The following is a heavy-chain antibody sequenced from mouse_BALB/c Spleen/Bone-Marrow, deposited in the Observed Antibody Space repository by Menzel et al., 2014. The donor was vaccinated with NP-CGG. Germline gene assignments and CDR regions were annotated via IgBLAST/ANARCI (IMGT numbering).Heavy chain of an antibody. J-gene: IGHJ2*01. CDR1: GFTFTDYY. Sequence: EVQLMESGGGLVQPGGSLRLSCATSGFTFTDYYMNWVRQPPGKALEWLGFIRNKANGYTTEYSASVKGRFTISRDNSQSILYLQMNTLRAEDSATYYCARDRGGLLFDYWGQGTTLTVSS. V-gene: IGHV7-3*02. CDR2: IRNKANGYTT. CDR3: ARDRGGLLFDY. D-gene: IGHD1-1*01.